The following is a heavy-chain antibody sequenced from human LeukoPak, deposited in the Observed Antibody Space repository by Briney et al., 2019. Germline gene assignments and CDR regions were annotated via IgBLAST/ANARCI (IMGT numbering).Heavy chain of an antibody. CDR1: GESNTAYY. CDR2: VRHSGST. V-gene: IGHV4-34*01. J-gene: IGHJ4*02. Sequence: PSETLSLTCAVYGESNTAYYWTWIRQPPGKRLEWIGEVRHSGSTNYNPSLKSRVTMSVDMSKNQFSLQLKFVTAADTAVYYCAGATATGTGRAFHYWAQGNLVPVSS. D-gene: IGHD3-10*01. CDR3: AGATATGTGRAFHY.